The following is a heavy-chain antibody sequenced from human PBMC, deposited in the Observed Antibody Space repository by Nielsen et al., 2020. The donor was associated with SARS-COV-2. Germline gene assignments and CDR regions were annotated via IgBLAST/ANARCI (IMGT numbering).Heavy chain of an antibody. CDR2: FSGDSAGTT. CDR3: ARDGRIGYGVYLDY. CDR1: GFTFSAYA. J-gene: IGHJ4*02. D-gene: IGHD5-12*01. V-gene: IGHV3-23*01. Sequence: GESLKISCAASGFTFSAYAMIWVRQAAGKGLEWVSAFSGDSAGTTYYADSVKGRFTISRDNSKNTLYLQVNGLRAEDTAVYYCARDGRIGYGVYLDYWGQGTPVTVSS.